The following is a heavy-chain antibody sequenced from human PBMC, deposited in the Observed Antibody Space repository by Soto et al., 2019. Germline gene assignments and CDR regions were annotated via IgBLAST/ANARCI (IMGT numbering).Heavy chain of an antibody. CDR1: GFSLSTSGVG. CDR2: IYWDDDK. V-gene: IGHV2-5*02. Sequence: GSGPTLVNPTQTLTLTCTFSGFSLSTSGVGVGWIRQPPGKALEWLALIYWDDDKRYSPSLKSRLTITKDTSKNQVVLTMTNMDPVDTATYYCAHSRSVVVPAASYYFDYWGQGTLVTVSS. CDR3: AHSRSVVVPAASYYFDY. J-gene: IGHJ4*02. D-gene: IGHD2-2*01.